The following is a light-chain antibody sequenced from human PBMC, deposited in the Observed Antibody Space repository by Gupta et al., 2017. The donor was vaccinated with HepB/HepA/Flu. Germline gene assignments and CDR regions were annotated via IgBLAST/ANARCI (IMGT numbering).Light chain of an antibody. CDR3: QQSYSTPRT. CDR2: AAS. CDR1: QSISSY. V-gene: IGKV1-39*01. J-gene: IGKJ1*01. Sequence: DIQMTQSPSSLSASVGDGVTITCRARQSISSYLNWYQQKPGKAPKLLIYAASNLQSGVPSRFSGSGSGTDFSLTISSLQPEDFATYYCQQSYSTPRTFGQGTKVEIK.